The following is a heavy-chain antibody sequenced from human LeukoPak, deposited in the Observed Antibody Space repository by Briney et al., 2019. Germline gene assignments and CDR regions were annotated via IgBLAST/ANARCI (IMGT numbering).Heavy chain of an antibody. Sequence: SETLSLTCTVSGGSISSYYWSWIRQPAGKVLEWIGRIYTSGSTNYNPSLKSRVTMSIDTSKNQFSLKLSSVTAADTAVYYCAREMGALRPLYYFDYWGQGTLVTVSS. CDR1: GGSISSYY. CDR3: AREMGALRPLYYFDY. D-gene: IGHD1-26*01. CDR2: IYTSGST. V-gene: IGHV4-4*07. J-gene: IGHJ4*02.